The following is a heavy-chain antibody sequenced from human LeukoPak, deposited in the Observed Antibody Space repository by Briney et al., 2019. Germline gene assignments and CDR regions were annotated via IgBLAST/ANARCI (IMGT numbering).Heavy chain of an antibody. V-gene: IGHV1-18*01. D-gene: IGHD3-3*01. Sequence: ASVEVSCKASGYTFTSYGISWVRQAPGQGLEWMGWISAYNGNTNYAQKLQGRVTMTTDTSTSTAYMELRSLRSDDTAVYYCARGGIRFLESGYYYYMDVWGKGTTVTVSS. J-gene: IGHJ6*03. CDR2: ISAYNGNT. CDR1: GYTFTSYG. CDR3: ARGGIRFLESGYYYYMDV.